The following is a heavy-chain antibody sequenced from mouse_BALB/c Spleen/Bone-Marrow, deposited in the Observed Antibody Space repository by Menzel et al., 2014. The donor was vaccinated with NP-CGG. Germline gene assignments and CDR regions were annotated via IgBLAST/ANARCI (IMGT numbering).Heavy chain of an antibody. D-gene: IGHD2-1*01. CDR2: INPSSGYT. V-gene: IGHV1-4*01. Sequence: VKLVESGAELARPEASVKMSCRASGYTFTTYTMHWVKQRPGQGLEWIGYINPSSGYTYYNQKFKDKATLTADKSSSTAYLQLSSLTSEDSAVYYCARVYGNYDAMDYWGQGTSVTVSS. J-gene: IGHJ4*01. CDR1: GYTFTTYT. CDR3: ARVYGNYDAMDY.